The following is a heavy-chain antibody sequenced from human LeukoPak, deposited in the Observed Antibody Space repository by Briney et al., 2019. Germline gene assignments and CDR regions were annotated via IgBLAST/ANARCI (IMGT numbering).Heavy chain of an antibody. V-gene: IGHV4-34*01. Sequence: PSETLSLTCAVYGGSFSGYYWSWIRQPPGKGLEWIGEINHSGSTNHNPSLKSRVTISVDTSKNQFSLKLSSVTAADTAVYYCARGGYYYDSSGYQYNWFDPWGQGTLVTVSS. CDR2: INHSGST. J-gene: IGHJ5*02. CDR3: ARGGYYYDSSGYQYNWFDP. D-gene: IGHD3-22*01. CDR1: GGSFSGYY.